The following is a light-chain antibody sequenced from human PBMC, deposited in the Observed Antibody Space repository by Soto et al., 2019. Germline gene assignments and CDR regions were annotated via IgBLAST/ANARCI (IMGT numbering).Light chain of an antibody. CDR3: AAWDDSLNGPYYV. Sequence: QSVLTQPPSASGTPGQRVTISCSGSSSNIGSNTVNWYQQLPGTAPKLLIYSNNQRPSGVPDRFSGSKSGTPASLAISGLQSEYEADYYCAAWDDSLNGPYYVFGTGTKLTVL. V-gene: IGLV1-44*01. CDR2: SNN. CDR1: SSNIGSNT. J-gene: IGLJ1*01.